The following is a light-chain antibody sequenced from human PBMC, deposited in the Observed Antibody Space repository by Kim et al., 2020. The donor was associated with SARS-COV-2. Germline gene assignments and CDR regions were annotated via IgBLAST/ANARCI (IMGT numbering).Light chain of an antibody. V-gene: IGLV6-57*02. CDR2: EDK. CDR1: SGNITTNK. Sequence: GKTVTIASPFSSGNITTNKVQWYQHRPGSAPTTVIYEDKQRPSGVPDRFSGSIDISSNSASLTISGLKTEDEADYFCQTWHVTNPLFGGGTQLTVL. CDR3: QTWHVTNPL. J-gene: IGLJ3*02.